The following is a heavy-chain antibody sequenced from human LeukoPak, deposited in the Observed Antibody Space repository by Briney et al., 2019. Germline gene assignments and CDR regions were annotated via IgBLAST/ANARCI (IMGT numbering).Heavy chain of an antibody. J-gene: IGHJ3*02. CDR2: IKQDGGEK. D-gene: IGHD3-3*01. CDR1: GFTFSSYW. V-gene: IGHV3-7*01. CDR3: ARDAFSRISVFGVVPDAFDI. Sequence: GGSLRLSCAASGFTFSSYWMSWVRQAPGKGPEWVANIKQDGGEKYYVDSVKGRFTISRDNAKNSLYLQMNSLRAEDTAVYYCARDAFSRISVFGVVPDAFDIWGQGTMVTVSS.